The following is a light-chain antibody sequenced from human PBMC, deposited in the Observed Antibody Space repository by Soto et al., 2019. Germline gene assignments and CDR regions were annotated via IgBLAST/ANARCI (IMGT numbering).Light chain of an antibody. CDR2: AAS. V-gene: IGKV1-39*01. CDR1: QSISSY. Sequence: DIPMTQSPSSLSASVGDRVTITCRASQSISSYLNWYQQKPGKAPKLLIYAASSLQSGVPSRFSGCGSGTDFTLTISSLQPEYFATYYCQQSYSTPFTFGPGTKVDIK. J-gene: IGKJ3*01. CDR3: QQSYSTPFT.